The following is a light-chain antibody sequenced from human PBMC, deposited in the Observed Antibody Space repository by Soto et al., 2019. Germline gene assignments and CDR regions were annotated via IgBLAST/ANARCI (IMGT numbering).Light chain of an antibody. V-gene: IGLV2-14*03. CDR2: DVS. Sequence: QSALTHPASVSGSPGQWITISCTGTSSDVGGYNYVSWYQQHPGKAPKLLIYDVSNRPSGVSNRFSGFKSGNTASLTISGLHAEDEADYYCSSYTTSSTYVFGTGTKVTVL. J-gene: IGLJ1*01. CDR1: SSDVGGYNY. CDR3: SSYTTSSTYV.